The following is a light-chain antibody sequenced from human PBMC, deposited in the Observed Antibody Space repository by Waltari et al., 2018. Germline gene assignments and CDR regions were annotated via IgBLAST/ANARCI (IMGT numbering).Light chain of an antibody. CDR3: QSYDGGIWV. CDR1: SASIARNC. V-gene: IGLV6-57*04. CDR2: EDE. J-gene: IGLJ3*02. Sequence: FMLTQPHSVSESPGQTVSISCTRTSASIARNCVHWYRQRPGGAPTIVIFEDEQRPSGVPDRFSGSIDSASNAASLTLSGLEIEDEGDYYCQSYDGGIWVFGGGTRLTVL.